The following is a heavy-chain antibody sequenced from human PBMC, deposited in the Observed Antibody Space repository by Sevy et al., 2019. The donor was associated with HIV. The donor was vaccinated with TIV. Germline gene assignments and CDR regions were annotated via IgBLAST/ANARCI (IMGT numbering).Heavy chain of an antibody. CDR2: VSYDGSNK. J-gene: IGHJ6*02. V-gene: IGHV3-30*18. Sequence: GGSLRLSCAASGFIFTTYGMHWVRQAPGKGLEWVAIVSYDGSNKFYADSLKGRFTISRDKSKNTLYLQMNSLRTEDTAVYYCAKEIGSSGGDLYYYGMDVWGQGTTVTVSS. CDR1: GFIFTTYG. CDR3: AKEIGSSGGDLYYYGMDV. D-gene: IGHD6-19*01.